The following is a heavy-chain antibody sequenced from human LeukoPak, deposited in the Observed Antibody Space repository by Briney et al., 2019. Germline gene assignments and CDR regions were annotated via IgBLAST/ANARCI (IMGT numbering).Heavy chain of an antibody. V-gene: IGHV4-59*01. CDR2: IYYSGST. CDR1: GGSISSYY. J-gene: IGHJ4*02. Sequence: SETLSLTCTVSGGSISSYYWSWIRQPPGKGLEWIGYIYYSGSTNYNPSLKSRVTISVDTSKNQFSLKLSSVTAADTAVYYCARDHRYSSSWLNYFDYWGQGTLVTVSS. CDR3: ARDHRYSSSWLNYFDY. D-gene: IGHD6-13*01.